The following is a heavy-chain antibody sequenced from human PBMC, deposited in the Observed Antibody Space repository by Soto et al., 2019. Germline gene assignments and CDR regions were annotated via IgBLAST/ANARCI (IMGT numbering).Heavy chain of an antibody. J-gene: IGHJ4*02. D-gene: IGHD3-16*01. CDR1: GFKFSNYA. CDR3: ASQGAFEY. CDR2: ISNSGSTI. V-gene: IGHV3-48*04. Sequence: PGRSLRLSCAASGFKFSNYAMSCVRQAPGKGLEWVSYISNSGSTIYYADSVKGRFTISIDNAKNSLYLQMNSLRAEDTAVYYCASQGAFEYWGQATMVTVS.